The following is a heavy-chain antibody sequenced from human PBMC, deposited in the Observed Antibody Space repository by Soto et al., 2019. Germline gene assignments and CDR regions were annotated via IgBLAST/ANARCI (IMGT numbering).Heavy chain of an antibody. CDR1: GFTFSTYW. Sequence: GGSLRLSCAASGFTFSTYWMSWVRQAPGKGLEWVANIKQEGREKYNVDSVKGRFTISRDNAKTSLYLQMNSLRAEDTAVYYGARGRAPTLLYSSRFDYWGQGTLVTVSS. J-gene: IGHJ4*02. CDR2: IKQEGREK. V-gene: IGHV3-7*03. CDR3: ARGRAPTLLYSSRFDY. D-gene: IGHD6-13*01.